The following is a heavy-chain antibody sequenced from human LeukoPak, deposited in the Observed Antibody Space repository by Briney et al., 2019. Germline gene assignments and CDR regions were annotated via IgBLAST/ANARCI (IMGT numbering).Heavy chain of an antibody. CDR1: GFTFSDYY. CDR3: ARDYDFWSGYRYYYYYMDV. J-gene: IGHJ6*03. CDR2: ISSSGSTI. V-gene: IGHV3-11*01. Sequence: GGSLRLSCAASGFTFSDYYMSWIRQAPGKGLEWVSYISSSGSTIYYADSVKGRFTISRDNAKNSLYLQMNSLRAEDTAVYYCARDYDFWSGYRYYYYYMDVWGKGTTVTVSS. D-gene: IGHD3-3*01.